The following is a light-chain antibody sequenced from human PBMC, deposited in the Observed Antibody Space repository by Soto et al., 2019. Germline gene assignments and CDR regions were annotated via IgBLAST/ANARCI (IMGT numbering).Light chain of an antibody. J-gene: IGLJ1*01. CDR2: EVN. CDR3: SSYSRSINYV. Sequence: QSVLTQPPSASGSPGQSVTISCTGTNNDIGGYTYVSWYQQLPGKAPKLMIYEVNKRPSGIPDRFSGSKSGNTASLTVSGLQPEDEAEYFCSSYSRSINYVFATRTKLTVL. CDR1: NNDIGGYTY. V-gene: IGLV2-8*01.